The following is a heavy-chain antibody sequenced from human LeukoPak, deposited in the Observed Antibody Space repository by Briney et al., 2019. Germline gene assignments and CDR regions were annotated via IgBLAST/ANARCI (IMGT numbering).Heavy chain of an antibody. J-gene: IGHJ4*02. CDR2: IYYSGST. D-gene: IGHD5-18*01. V-gene: IGHV4-61*01. CDR3: ARDRRGGYSYGYFDY. CDR1: GGSFSSGSYY. Sequence: SETLSLTCTVSGGSFSSGSYYWSWIRQPPGKGLEWIGYIYYSGSTNYNPSLKSRVTISVDTSKNQFSLKLSSVTAADTAVYYCARDRRGGYSYGYFDYWGQGTLVTVSS.